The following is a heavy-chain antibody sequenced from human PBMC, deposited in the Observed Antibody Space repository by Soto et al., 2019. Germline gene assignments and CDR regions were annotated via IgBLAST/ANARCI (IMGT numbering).Heavy chain of an antibody. V-gene: IGHV3-23*01. CDR3: AKLRGCVVLPSVRLDY. CDR1: GFTFSRYG. D-gene: IGHD2-2*01. J-gene: IGHJ4*02. Sequence: EVQLLESGGGLVQPGGSLRLTCAASGFTFSRYGISWIRLSPGKGLEWVSVISGGGDTTYYTPSVKGRFTISRDDFRNTLALRRNSTRAKVKVIPYCAKLRGCVVLPSVRLDYWGPGTLVT. CDR2: ISGGGDTT.